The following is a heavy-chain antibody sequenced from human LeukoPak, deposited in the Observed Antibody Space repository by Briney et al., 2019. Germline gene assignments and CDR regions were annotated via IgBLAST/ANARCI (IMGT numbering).Heavy chain of an antibody. CDR2: IYHSGST. CDR1: GGSISSSNW. D-gene: IGHD6-19*01. Sequence: PSETLSLTCAVSGGSISSSNWWSWVRQPPGKGLEWIGEIYHSGSTNYNPSLKSRVTISVDTSKNQFSLKLSSATAADTAVYYCAREEGHSSGWYGGFDYWGQGTLVTVSS. CDR3: AREEGHSSGWYGGFDY. V-gene: IGHV4-4*02. J-gene: IGHJ4*02.